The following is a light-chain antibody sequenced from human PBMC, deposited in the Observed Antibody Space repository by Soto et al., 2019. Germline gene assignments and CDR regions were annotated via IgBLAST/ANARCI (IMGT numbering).Light chain of an antibody. Sequence: QSALTQPPSASGTPGQRVAISCSGSSSNIETNTVSWFQQLPRTAPKLLIYSNNQRPSGVPDRFSGSKSGTSASLAISGLQSEDEADYYCAAWDDSLNGPHYVFGTGTKV. CDR1: SSNIETNT. J-gene: IGLJ1*01. CDR3: AAWDDSLNGPHYV. V-gene: IGLV1-44*01. CDR2: SNN.